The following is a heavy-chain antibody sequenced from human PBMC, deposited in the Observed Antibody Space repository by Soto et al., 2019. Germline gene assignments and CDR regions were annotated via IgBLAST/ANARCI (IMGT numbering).Heavy chain of an antibody. CDR1: GFTFSNAW. CDR3: TTDEDSPRAVAGFFDY. J-gene: IGHJ4*02. V-gene: IGHV3-15*01. D-gene: IGHD6-19*01. CDR2: IKSNTDGGTT. Sequence: EVQLVESGGGLVKPGGSLRLSCAASGFTFSNAWMSWVRQAPGKGLEWVGRIKSNTDGGTTDYAAPVKGRFTISRDDSKNTLYLQMNSLKPEDTAVYYCTTDEDSPRAVAGFFDYWGQGTLVTVSS.